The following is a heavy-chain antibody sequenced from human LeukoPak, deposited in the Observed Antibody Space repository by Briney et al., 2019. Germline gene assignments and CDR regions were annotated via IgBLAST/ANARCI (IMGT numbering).Heavy chain of an antibody. D-gene: IGHD4-17*01. CDR1: GFTFSSYW. CDR3: ARSDDYGDDVVDY. J-gene: IGHJ4*02. V-gene: IGHV3-7*01. CDR2: IKQDGSEK. Sequence: GGSLRLSCAASGFTFSSYWMSWVRQAPGKGLEWVANIKQDGSEKYYVDSVKGRFTISRDNAKNSLYLQMNSLRAEDTAVYYCARSDDYGDDVVDYWGQGTLVTVSS.